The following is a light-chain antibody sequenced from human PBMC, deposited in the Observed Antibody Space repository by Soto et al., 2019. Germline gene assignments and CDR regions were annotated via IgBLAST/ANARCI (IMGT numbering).Light chain of an antibody. CDR3: QQYATVQGFN. Sequence: EIVLTQSPGTLSLSPGERATLSCRASQSFRSNYLAWYQQRPGQAPRPLIYATSSRATGVPDRFSGSGSGTDFTLTISRLEPEDFAVYYCQQYATVQGFNSGGGTKV. CDR1: QSFRSNY. J-gene: IGKJ4*01. V-gene: IGKV3-20*01. CDR2: ATS.